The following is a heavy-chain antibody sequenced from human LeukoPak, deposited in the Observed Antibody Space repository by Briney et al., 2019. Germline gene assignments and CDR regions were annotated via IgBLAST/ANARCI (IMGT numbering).Heavy chain of an antibody. V-gene: IGHV3-48*01. CDR1: GFTFSSYS. J-gene: IGHJ4*02. Sequence: GGSLRLSCAASGFTFSSYSMTWVRQAPGKGLEWVSYISYSSSTIYCADSVKGRFTISRDNAKNSLYLQMNSLRVDDTAVYYCARDRLHYGEYEKTLDYWGQGTLVTVS. D-gene: IGHD4-17*01. CDR2: ISYSSSTI. CDR3: ARDRLHYGEYEKTLDY.